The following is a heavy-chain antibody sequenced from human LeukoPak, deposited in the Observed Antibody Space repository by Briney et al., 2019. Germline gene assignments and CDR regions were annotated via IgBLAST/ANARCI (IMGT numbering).Heavy chain of an antibody. V-gene: IGHV3-23*01. CDR2: ISESGGNT. D-gene: IGHD2-15*01. J-gene: IGHJ4*02. CDR1: GFTFSSDT. CDR3: ARHSTGAS. Sequence: PGGSLRLSCIASGFTFSSDTMAWVRQSPGKGLEWVSGISESGGNTYYIDSVKGRFTISRDNSKNTLYLQMNSLRVEDTATYYCARHSTGASWGQGTLATVSS.